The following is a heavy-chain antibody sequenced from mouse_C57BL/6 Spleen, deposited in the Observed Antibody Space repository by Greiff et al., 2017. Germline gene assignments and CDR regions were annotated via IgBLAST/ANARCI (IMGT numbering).Heavy chain of an antibody. CDR3: ARSSRSSPSWFAY. CDR1: GYAFTNYL. D-gene: IGHD1-1*01. V-gene: IGHV1-54*01. CDR2: INPGSGGT. J-gene: IGHJ3*01. Sequence: VHLVESGAELVRPGTSVKVSCKASGYAFTNYLIEWVKQRPGQGLEWIGVINPGSGGTNYNEKFKGKATLTADKSSSTAYMQLSSLTSEDSAVYFCARSSRSSPSWFAYWGQGTLVTVSA.